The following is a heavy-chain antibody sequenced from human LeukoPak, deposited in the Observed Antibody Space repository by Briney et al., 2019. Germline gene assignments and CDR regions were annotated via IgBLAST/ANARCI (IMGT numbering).Heavy chain of an antibody. CDR1: GGSFSGYY. CDR3: ARVKIAAAGNGGLDY. CDR2: INHSGST. V-gene: IGHV4-34*01. Sequence: SETLSLTCAVYGGSFSGYYWSWIRQPPGKGREWIVEINHSGSTNYNPSLKSRVTISVDTSKNQFSLKLSSVTAADTAVYYCARVKIAAAGNGGLDYWGQGTLVTVSS. J-gene: IGHJ4*02. D-gene: IGHD6-13*01.